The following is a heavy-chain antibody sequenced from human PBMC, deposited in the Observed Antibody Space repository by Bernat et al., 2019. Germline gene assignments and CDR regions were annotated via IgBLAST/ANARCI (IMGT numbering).Heavy chain of an antibody. CDR1: GFTFSSYA. D-gene: IGHD6-13*01. V-gene: IGHV3-23*01. J-gene: IGHJ6*03. Sequence: EVQLLESGGGLVQPGGSLRLSCAASGFTFSSYAMSWVRQAPGKGLEWVSAISGSGGSTYYADSVKGRFTISRDNSKNTLYLQMNSLRAEGTAVYYCAKSGSSRPLYYMDVWGKGTTVTVSS. CDR3: AKSGSSRPLYYMDV. CDR2: ISGSGGST.